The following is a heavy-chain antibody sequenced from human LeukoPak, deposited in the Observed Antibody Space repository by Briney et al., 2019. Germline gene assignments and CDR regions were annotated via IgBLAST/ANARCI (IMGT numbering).Heavy chain of an antibody. D-gene: IGHD4-17*01. J-gene: IGHJ6*02. CDR3: AAAGDYYYYYGMDV. CDR1: GYTFTSYD. V-gene: IGHV1-8*01. CDR2: MNPNSGNT. Sequence: ASVKVSGKASGYTFTSYDINWVRQATGQGLEWMGWMNPNSGNTGYAQKFRGRVTMTRNTSISTAYMELSSLRSEDTAVYYCAAAGDYYYYYGMDVWGQGTTVTVSS.